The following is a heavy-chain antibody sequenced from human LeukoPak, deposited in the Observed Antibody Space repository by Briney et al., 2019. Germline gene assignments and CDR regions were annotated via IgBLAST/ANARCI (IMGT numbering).Heavy chain of an antibody. CDR3: ARGGPYSSSWTGNWYFDY. D-gene: IGHD6-13*01. J-gene: IGHJ4*02. V-gene: IGHV1-69*01. Sequence: GSSVKVSCKASGGTFSSYAISWVRQAPGQGLEWMGGITPIFGTANYAQKFQGRVTITADESTSTAYMELSSLRSEDTAVYYCARGGPYSSSWTGNWYFDYWGQGTLVTVSS. CDR2: ITPIFGTA. CDR1: GGTFSSYA.